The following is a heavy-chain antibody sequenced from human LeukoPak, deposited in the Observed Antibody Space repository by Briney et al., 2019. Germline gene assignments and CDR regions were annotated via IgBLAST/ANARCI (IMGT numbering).Heavy chain of an antibody. CDR3: ARDRGAGYDRDFDY. Sequence: SVKVSCKASGYTFTGYYMHWVRQAPGQGLEWMGRIIPILGIANYAQKFQGRVTITADKSTSTAYMELSSLRSEDTAVYYCARDRGAGYDRDFDYWGQGTLVTVSS. V-gene: IGHV1-69*04. D-gene: IGHD5-12*01. CDR1: GYTFTGYY. CDR2: IIPILGIA. J-gene: IGHJ4*02.